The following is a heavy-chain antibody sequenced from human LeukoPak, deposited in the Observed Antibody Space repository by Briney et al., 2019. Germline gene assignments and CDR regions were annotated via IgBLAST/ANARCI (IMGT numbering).Heavy chain of an antibody. D-gene: IGHD1-26*01. V-gene: IGHV4-39*01. CDR2: IYYSGST. Sequence: PSETLSLTCTVSGGSISSNNYYWGWIRQPPGKGLEWIGSIYYSGSTYYNPSLKSRVTLSVDTSKNQFSLNLSSVTAADTAVYYCARHHPSGSYLDCWGQGTLVTVSS. CDR3: ARHHPSGSYLDC. J-gene: IGHJ4*02. CDR1: GGSISSNNYY.